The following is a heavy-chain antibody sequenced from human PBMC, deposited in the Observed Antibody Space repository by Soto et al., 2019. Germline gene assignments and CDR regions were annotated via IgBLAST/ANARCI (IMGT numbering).Heavy chain of an antibody. Sequence: PGGYLRLSCAASGFTVSSNYMSWVRQPPGKGLEWVSVIYSGGSTYYADSVKGRFTISRDNSKNTLYLQMNSLRAEDTAVYYCARVLRYFCWYGEGGAFDIWGQGTMVTVSS. J-gene: IGHJ3*02. CDR1: GFTVSSNY. CDR3: ARVLRYFCWYGEGGAFDI. CDR2: IYSGGST. V-gene: IGHV3-66*01. D-gene: IGHD3-9*01.